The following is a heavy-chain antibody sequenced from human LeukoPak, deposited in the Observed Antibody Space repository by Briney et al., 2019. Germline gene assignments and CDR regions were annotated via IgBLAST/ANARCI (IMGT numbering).Heavy chain of an antibody. CDR2: IYYSGST. V-gene: IGHV4-39*07. CDR1: DGSISSSSCY. J-gene: IGHJ4*02. CDR3: AGANRAIFGFDN. D-gene: IGHD2-21*01. Sequence: SETLSLTCTVSDGSISSSSCYWGWIRQPPGKGLEWIGSIYYSGSTSYNPSLKSRVTISVDTSKNQFSLKLRSVTAADTAVYYCAGANRAIFGFDNWGQGTLVTVSS.